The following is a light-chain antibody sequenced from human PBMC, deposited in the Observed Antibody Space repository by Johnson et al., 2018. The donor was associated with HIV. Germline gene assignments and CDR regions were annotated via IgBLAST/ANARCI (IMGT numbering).Light chain of an antibody. J-gene: IGLJ1*01. CDR2: DNN. V-gene: IGLV1-51*01. CDR1: SSNIGNNY. CDR3: GTWDSSLSAYP. Sequence: VLTQSPSVSAAPGQTVTISCSGRSSNIGNNYVSWYQQLPGTAPKLLIYDNNKRPSGIPDRFSGSKSGTSATLGITGLQTGAEADYYCGTWDSSLSAYPFGTGTKVTVL.